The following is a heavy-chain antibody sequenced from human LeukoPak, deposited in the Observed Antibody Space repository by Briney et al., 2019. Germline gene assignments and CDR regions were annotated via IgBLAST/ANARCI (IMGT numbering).Heavy chain of an antibody. V-gene: IGHV3-30*02. J-gene: IGHJ4*02. D-gene: IGHD1-26*01. CDR2: IRYDGSNK. Sequence: AGGSLRLSCAASGFTFSSYGMHWVRQAPGKGLEWVAFIRYDGSNKYYADSVKGRFTISRDNSKNTMYLQMNSLRAEDTAVYYCGKDRRYSGSYLDYWGEETLVTVSS. CDR3: GKDRRYSGSYLDY. CDR1: GFTFSSYG.